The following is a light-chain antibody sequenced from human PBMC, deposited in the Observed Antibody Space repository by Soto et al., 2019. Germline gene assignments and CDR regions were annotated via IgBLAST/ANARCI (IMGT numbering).Light chain of an antibody. CDR3: QSYDSSLSGVV. CDR2: RNN. V-gene: IGLV1-40*01. Sequence: QSALTQPPSVSGAPGQRVTISCTGSTSNIGAGYDVHWYQQVPGTAPKLLIYRNNNRPSGVPDRFSGSKSGTSASLAITGLQAEDEADYYCQSYDSSLSGVVFGGGTKLTVL. CDR1: TSNIGAGYD. J-gene: IGLJ2*01.